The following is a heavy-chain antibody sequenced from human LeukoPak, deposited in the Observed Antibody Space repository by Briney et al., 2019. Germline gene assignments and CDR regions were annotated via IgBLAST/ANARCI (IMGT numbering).Heavy chain of an antibody. CDR1: GYTLTELS. V-gene: IGHV1-24*01. Sequence: ASVKVSCKVSGYTLTELSMHWVRQAPGKGLEWMGGFDPEDGETIYAQKFQGRVTMTEDTSTDTAYMELSSLRSEDTAVYYCATGPRYSGSYQTDYWGQGTLVTVSS. J-gene: IGHJ4*02. CDR3: ATGPRYSGSYQTDY. CDR2: FDPEDGET. D-gene: IGHD1-26*01.